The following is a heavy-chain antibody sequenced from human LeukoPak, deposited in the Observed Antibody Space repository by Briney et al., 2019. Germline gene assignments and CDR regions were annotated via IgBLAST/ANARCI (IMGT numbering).Heavy chain of an antibody. CDR3: ARGSFLEVVAATEWFDP. V-gene: IGHV1-8*01. J-gene: IGHJ5*02. CDR1: GYTFTSYD. CDR2: MNPNSGNT. D-gene: IGHD2-15*01. Sequence: ASVKVSCKASGYTFTSYDINWVRQATGQGLEWMGWMNPNSGNTGYAQKFQGRVTMTRNTSISTAYMELSSLRSEDTAVYYCARGSFLEVVAATEWFDPWGQGTLVTVSS.